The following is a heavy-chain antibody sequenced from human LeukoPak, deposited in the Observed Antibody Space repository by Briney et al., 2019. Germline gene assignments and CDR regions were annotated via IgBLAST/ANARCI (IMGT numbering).Heavy chain of an antibody. J-gene: IGHJ4*02. Sequence: AGGSLRLSCAASGFTFSTYAIHWVRQAPGQGLDWVSTIYSAGDTYYADSVKGRFTISRDNSKSTVFLQMRSLRAEDTAVYYCAKDQFGGYGSIDYWGQGILVTVSS. V-gene: IGHV3-23*01. D-gene: IGHD5-12*01. CDR1: GFTFSTYA. CDR2: IYSAGDT. CDR3: AKDQFGGYGSIDY.